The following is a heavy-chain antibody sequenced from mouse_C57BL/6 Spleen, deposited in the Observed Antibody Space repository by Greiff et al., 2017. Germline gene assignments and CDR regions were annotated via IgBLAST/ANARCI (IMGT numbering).Heavy chain of an antibody. J-gene: IGHJ3*01. Sequence: EVKVVESGGDLVKPGGSLKLSCAASGFTFSSYGMSWVRQTPDKRLEWVATISSGGSYTYYPDSVKGRFTISRDNAKNTLYLQMSSLKSEDTAMYYCARHEGTGGGFAYWGQGTLVTVSA. CDR3: ARHEGTGGGFAY. CDR2: ISSGGSYT. CDR1: GFTFSSYG. D-gene: IGHD4-1*01. V-gene: IGHV5-6*01.